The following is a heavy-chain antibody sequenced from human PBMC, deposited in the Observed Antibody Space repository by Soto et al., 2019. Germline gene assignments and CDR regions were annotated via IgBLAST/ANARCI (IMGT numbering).Heavy chain of an antibody. D-gene: IGHD5-18*01. V-gene: IGHV4-59*01. CDR1: GGSISSYY. Sequence: SETLSLTCTVSGGSISSYYWSWIRQPPGKGLEWIGYIYYSGSTNYNPSLKSRVTISVDTSKNQFSLKLSSVAAADTAVYYCARDPGIQLWSSPYYYGMDVWGQGTTVTVSS. CDR2: IYYSGST. J-gene: IGHJ6*02. CDR3: ARDPGIQLWSSPYYYGMDV.